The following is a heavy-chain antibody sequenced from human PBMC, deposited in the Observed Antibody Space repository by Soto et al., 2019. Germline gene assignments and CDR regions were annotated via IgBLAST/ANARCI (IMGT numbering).Heavy chain of an antibody. V-gene: IGHV3-30-3*01. D-gene: IGHD2-2*01. CDR1: GFTFSSSA. CDR2: ISSDGNNK. CDR3: ARAFSTSTFFIDS. J-gene: IGHJ5*01. Sequence: QVQLVESGGGAVHPGRSLTVSCAASGFTFSSSAMHWVRQAPGKGLEWVAVISSDGNNKFYADFVEGRFSISRDNSNNKLYLDVNSLTTEDTAVYYCARAFSTSTFFIDSWGRGTPVTVSS.